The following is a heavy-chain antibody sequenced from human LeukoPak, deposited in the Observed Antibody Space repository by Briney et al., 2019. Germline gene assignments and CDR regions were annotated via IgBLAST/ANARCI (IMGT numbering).Heavy chain of an antibody. Sequence: ASVKVSCKASGYTFTGYYMHWVRQAPGQGLEWMGRINPNSGCTNYAQKFQGRVTMTRDTSISTAYMELSRLRSDDTAVYYCARDRITMVRGVSAFNYWGQGTLVTVSS. J-gene: IGHJ4*02. CDR2: INPNSGCT. D-gene: IGHD3-10*01. V-gene: IGHV1-2*06. CDR1: GYTFTGYY. CDR3: ARDRITMVRGVSAFNY.